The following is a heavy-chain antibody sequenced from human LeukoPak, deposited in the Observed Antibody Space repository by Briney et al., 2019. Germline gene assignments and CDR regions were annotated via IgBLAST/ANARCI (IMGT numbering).Heavy chain of an antibody. D-gene: IGHD1-26*01. CDR1: GFTFSSYS. V-gene: IGHV3-48*02. Sequence: GGSLRLSCAASGFTFSSYSMNWVRQAPGKGLEWVSYISSSSSTIYYADSVKGRFTISRDNAKNSLYLRMNSLRDEDTAVYYCASSGSYRFDYWGQGTLVTVSS. CDR2: ISSSSSTI. J-gene: IGHJ4*02. CDR3: ASSGSYRFDY.